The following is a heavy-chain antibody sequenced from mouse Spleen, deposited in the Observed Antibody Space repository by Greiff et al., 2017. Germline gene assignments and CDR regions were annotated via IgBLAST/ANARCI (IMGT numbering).Heavy chain of an antibody. CDR1: GYTFTSYW. CDR3: ARYYDGVFAY. CDR2: IDPSDSYT. V-gene: IGHV1-69*02. J-gene: IGHJ3*01. D-gene: IGHD1-1*01. Sequence: QVQLQQPGAELVKPGASVKLSCKASGYTFTSYWMHWVKQRPGQGLEWIGEIDPSDSYTNYNQKFKGKATLTVDKSSSTAYMQLSSLTSEDSAVYYCARYYDGVFAYWGQGTLVTVSA.